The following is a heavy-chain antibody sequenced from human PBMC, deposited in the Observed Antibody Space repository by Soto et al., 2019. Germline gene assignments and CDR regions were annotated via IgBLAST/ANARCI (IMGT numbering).Heavy chain of an antibody. Sequence: QVQLVQSGAEVKKPGSSVKVSCKASGGTFSSYAISWVRQAPGQGLEWVGGIIPIFGTANYAQKFQGRVTITADKSTSTAYMELSSLRSEDTAVYYCASHYCSSTSCYGGVYYYYYGMDVWGQGTTVTVSS. CDR3: ASHYCSSTSCYGGVYYYYYGMDV. D-gene: IGHD2-2*01. CDR2: IIPIFGTA. CDR1: GGTFSSYA. V-gene: IGHV1-69*06. J-gene: IGHJ6*02.